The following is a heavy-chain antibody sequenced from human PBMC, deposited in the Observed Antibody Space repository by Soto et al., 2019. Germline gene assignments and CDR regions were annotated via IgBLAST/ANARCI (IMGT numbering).Heavy chain of an antibody. D-gene: IGHD3-22*01. CDR3: ARDEGYDYDSSGYYLPLDY. V-gene: IGHV1-46*01. J-gene: IGHJ4*02. CDR1: GYSFTNYY. CDR2: INPSGGTT. Sequence: GASVKVSCKASGYSFTNYYMHWVRQAPGQGLEWMGDINPSGGTTRYAEKFQGRLTMTRDTSTSTVYMELSSLRFEDTAVYYCARDEGYDYDSSGYYLPLDYWGQGTPVTVSS.